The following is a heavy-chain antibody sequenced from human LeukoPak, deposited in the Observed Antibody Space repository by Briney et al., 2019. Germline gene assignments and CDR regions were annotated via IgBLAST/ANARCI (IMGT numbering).Heavy chain of an antibody. CDR1: GGSINSYY. CDR3: ARGAGWYNY. J-gene: IGHJ4*02. Sequence: SETLSLICTVSGGSINSYYWSWIRQPPGEGLEWIAYIHYSGTTNYNPSLRSRVTISIDTSKKQFSLKVSSVTAADTAVYYCARGAGWYNYWGQGTLVTVSS. D-gene: IGHD6-19*01. CDR2: IHYSGTT. V-gene: IGHV4-59*01.